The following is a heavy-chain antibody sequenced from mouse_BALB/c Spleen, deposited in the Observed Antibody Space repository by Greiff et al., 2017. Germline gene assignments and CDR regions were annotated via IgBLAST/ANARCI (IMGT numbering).Heavy chain of an antibody. CDR3: ATTTVVEGYYAMDY. V-gene: IGHV1S29*02. J-gene: IGHJ4*01. CDR1: GYTFTDYN. Sequence: VQLQQSGPELVKPGASVKISCKASGYTFTDYNMHWVKQSHGKSLEWIGYIYPYNGGTGYNQKFKSKATLTVDNSSSTAYMELRSLTSEDSAVYYCATTTVVEGYYAMDYWGQGTSVTVSS. CDR2: IYPYNGGT. D-gene: IGHD1-1*01.